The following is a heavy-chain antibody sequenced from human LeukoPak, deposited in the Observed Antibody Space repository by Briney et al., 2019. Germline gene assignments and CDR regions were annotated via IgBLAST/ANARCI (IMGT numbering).Heavy chain of an antibody. CDR2: IYTSGST. CDR3: ARDTLGDGDYYYYYYMDV. D-gene: IGHD3-16*01. J-gene: IGHJ6*03. V-gene: IGHV4-61*02. CDR1: GGSISSGSYY. Sequence: SETLSLTCTVSGGSISSGSYYWSWIRQPAGKGLEWIGRIYTSGSTNYNPSLKSRVTISVDTSKNQFPLKLSSVTAADTAVYYCARDTLGDGDYYYYYYMDVWGKGTTVTVSS.